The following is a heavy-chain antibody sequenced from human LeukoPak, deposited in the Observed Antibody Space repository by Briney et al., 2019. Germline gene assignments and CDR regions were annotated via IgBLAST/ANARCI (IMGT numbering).Heavy chain of an antibody. V-gene: IGHV4-59*01. CDR2: IYYSGST. J-gene: IGHJ3*02. CDR3: ARDRGSSSWYGAFDI. CDR1: GGSISSFY. D-gene: IGHD6-13*01. Sequence: SETLSLTCTVSGGSISSFYWSWIRQPPGKGLEWIGYIYYSGSTNYNPSLKSRVAISVDTSKNQFSLKLSSVTAADTAVYYCARDRGSSSWYGAFDIWGQGTMVTVSS.